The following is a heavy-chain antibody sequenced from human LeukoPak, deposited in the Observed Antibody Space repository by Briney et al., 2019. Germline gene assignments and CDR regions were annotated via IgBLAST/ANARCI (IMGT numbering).Heavy chain of an antibody. CDR1: GYSFTSYW. V-gene: IGHV5-51*01. CDR2: IYPDDSDT. Sequence: GESLKISCKGSGYSFTSYWIGWVRQMPGKGLEWMGIIYPDDSDTRYSPSFQGQVTISADKSISTAYLQWSSLKASDTAMYYCARHGTVDVSRPYSYGSASLWGQGTLVTVSS. J-gene: IGHJ4*02. D-gene: IGHD3-10*01. CDR3: ARHGTVDVSRPYSYGSASL.